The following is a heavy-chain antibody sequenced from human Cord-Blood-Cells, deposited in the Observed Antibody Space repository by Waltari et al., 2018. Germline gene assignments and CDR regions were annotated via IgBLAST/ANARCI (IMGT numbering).Heavy chain of an antibody. Sequence: EVQLVQSGAEVKKPGESLKISCKGSGYSFTSYWIGWVRQMHGNGLEWMGIIYPGDSDTRYSPSFQGQVTISADKSISTAYLQWSSLKASDTAMYYCARRASSYYYDSSGFSYWYFDLWGRGTLVTVSS. V-gene: IGHV5-51*01. CDR2: IYPGDSDT. J-gene: IGHJ2*01. CDR1: GYSFTSYW. CDR3: ARRASSYYYDSSGFSYWYFDL. D-gene: IGHD3-22*01.